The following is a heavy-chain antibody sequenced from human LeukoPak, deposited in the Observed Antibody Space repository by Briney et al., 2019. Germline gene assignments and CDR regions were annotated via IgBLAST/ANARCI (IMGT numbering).Heavy chain of an antibody. CDR3: ARDKNSGYDLAALDY. Sequence: PGGSLRLSCSASGFTFRSYSMNWVRQAPGKGLEWVSSISSSSSYIYYADSGNGRFTISRDNAKNSLYLQMTSLKAKDPPVYDHARDKNSGYDLAALDYWGQGTLVTVSS. D-gene: IGHD5-12*01. J-gene: IGHJ4*02. V-gene: IGHV3-21*01. CDR1: GFTFRSYS. CDR2: ISSSSSYI.